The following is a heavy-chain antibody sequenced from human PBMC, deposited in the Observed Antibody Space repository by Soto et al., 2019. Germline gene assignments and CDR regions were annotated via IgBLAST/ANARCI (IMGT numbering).Heavy chain of an antibody. J-gene: IGHJ5*02. CDR3: ARIPDR. V-gene: IGHV4-30-2*01. D-gene: IGHD2-2*01. Sequence: TLSLTCAVSGGSISSGGYSWSWIRQPPGKGLEWIGYIYHSGSTYYNPSLKSRVAISVDRSKNQFSLKLSSVTAADTAVYYCARIPDRWGQGTLVTVSS. CDR1: GGSISSGGYS. CDR2: IYHSGST.